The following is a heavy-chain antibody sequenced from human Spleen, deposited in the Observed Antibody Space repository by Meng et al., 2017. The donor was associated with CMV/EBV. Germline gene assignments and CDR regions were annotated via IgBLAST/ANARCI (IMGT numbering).Heavy chain of an antibody. CDR3: ARDTHGLDV. V-gene: IGHV4-61*03. Sequence: GSLRLSCAVSGGSVASENSYWTWIRQPPGKGLEWIGYIYYTGSTNYNPSLRSRVTISIDTSKNLISLKLTSVTTGDTAVYYCARDTHGLDVWGQGTTVTVSS. J-gene: IGHJ6*02. CDR2: IYYTGST. CDR1: GGSVASENSY.